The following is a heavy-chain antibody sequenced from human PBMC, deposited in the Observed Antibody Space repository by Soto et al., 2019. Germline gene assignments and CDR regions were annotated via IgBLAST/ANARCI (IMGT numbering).Heavy chain of an antibody. V-gene: IGHV3-30*03. J-gene: IGHJ4*02. CDR3: ARDLRLISHILDF. Sequence: QVRLVESGGGVVQPGRSLRLSCSVSGFTLKPHGMHWVRQAPGKGPEWVAFVSYDGSNQYSGSSVKGRFTISRDNSKNMVFLEVSSLRADDTAVYFCARDLRLISHILDFWGQGTLVIVSS. CDR1: GFTLKPHG. CDR2: VSYDGSNQ. D-gene: IGHD2-21*02.